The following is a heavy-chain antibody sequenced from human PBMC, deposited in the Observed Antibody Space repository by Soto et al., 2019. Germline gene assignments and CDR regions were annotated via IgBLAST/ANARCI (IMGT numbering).Heavy chain of an antibody. J-gene: IGHJ6*02. Sequence: PGGSLRLSCAASGFTFHTYAMTWVRQAPEEGLEWVSAITGGGGRTYYADSVKGRFTISRDNSKNTLYLQMNSLRVEDTAVYYCAKRGFDSGGWDYYALDVWGQGTAVTVSS. V-gene: IGHV3-23*01. D-gene: IGHD5-12*01. CDR2: ITGGGGRT. CDR3: AKRGFDSGGWDYYALDV. CDR1: GFTFHTYA.